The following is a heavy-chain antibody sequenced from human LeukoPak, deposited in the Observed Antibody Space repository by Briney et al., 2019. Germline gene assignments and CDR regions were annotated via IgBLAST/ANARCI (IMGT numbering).Heavy chain of an antibody. J-gene: IGHJ4*02. V-gene: IGHV3-48*03. CDR3: ARGSGTDY. CDR2: ISDSGNTI. CDR1: GFTISTHE. Sequence: PGGSLRLSCAASGFTISTHEMNWVRQATGKGLEWLSYISDSGNTIYYADSVKGRFTISRDTAKNSLYLQMNSLRAEDTAIYYCARGSGTDYWGQGTLVTVSS. D-gene: IGHD1-14*01.